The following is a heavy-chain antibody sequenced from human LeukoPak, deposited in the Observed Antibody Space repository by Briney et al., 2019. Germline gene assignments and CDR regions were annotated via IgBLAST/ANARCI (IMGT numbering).Heavy chain of an antibody. Sequence: GGSLRLSCAASGFTFSSYAMHWVRQAPGKGLEWVAVISYDGSNKYYADSVKGRFTISRDSSKNTLYLQMNSLRAEDTAVYSCARDWGRYCTSTSCYPDYWGQGTLVTVSS. CDR1: GFTFSSYA. CDR2: ISYDGSNK. D-gene: IGHD2-2*01. V-gene: IGHV3-30-3*01. J-gene: IGHJ4*02. CDR3: ARDWGRYCTSTSCYPDY.